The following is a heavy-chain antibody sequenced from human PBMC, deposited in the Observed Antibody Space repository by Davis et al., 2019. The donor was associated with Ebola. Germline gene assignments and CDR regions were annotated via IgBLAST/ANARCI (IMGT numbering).Heavy chain of an antibody. CDR2: IIPILGTA. V-gene: IGHV1-69*11. Sequence: SSKISCNASAGTFISYAIRWVRQAPGQGLEWMGRIIPILGTANYAQKFQGRVTIIADESTSTAYMELSSLRSEDAAVYYCARVNVGDYFDYWGQGTLVTVSS. CDR3: ARVNVGDYFDY. J-gene: IGHJ4*02. CDR1: AGTFISYA. D-gene: IGHD1-26*01.